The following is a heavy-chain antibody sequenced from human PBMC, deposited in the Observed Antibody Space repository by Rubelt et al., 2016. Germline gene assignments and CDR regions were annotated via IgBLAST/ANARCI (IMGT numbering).Heavy chain of an antibody. V-gene: IGHV3-7*04. CDR1: GFIFSGYW. CDR2: IKSDGRAK. Sequence: EVQLVESGGGLVQPGGSLRLSCAASGFIFSGYWMSWVRQAPGKGLEWVADIKSDGRAKYYVDSVKGRFTISRDDPKNSVYLQMDGLGAEDTAVYYCARGHYGRDYWGQGTLVTVSS. J-gene: IGHJ4*02. CDR3: ARGHYGRDY. D-gene: IGHD3-16*01.